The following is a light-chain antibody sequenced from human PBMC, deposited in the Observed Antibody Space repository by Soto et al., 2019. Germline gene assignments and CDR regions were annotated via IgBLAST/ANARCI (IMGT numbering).Light chain of an antibody. Sequence: QSALTQPPSVSGSPGQSGTISCTGTSSDVGSYDRVSWYQQPPGTAPKLMIYEVSTRPSGVPDRFSGSMSGNTASLTISGLQAEDEADYFCASYTTSSAFVVFGGGTKLTVL. J-gene: IGLJ2*01. V-gene: IGLV2-18*02. CDR2: EVS. CDR1: SSDVGSYDR. CDR3: ASYTTSSAFVV.